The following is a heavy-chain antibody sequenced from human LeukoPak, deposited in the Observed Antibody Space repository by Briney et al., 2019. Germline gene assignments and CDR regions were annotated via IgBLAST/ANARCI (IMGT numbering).Heavy chain of an antibody. V-gene: IGHV3-30*02. CDR3: ANPATSSGWAPFFDY. Sequence: GGSLRLSCAASGFTFSSYGMHWVRQAPGKGLEWVAFIRYDGSNKYYADSVKGRFTISRDNSKNTLYLQMNSLRAEDTAVYYCANPATSSGWAPFFDYWGQGTLVTVSS. CDR2: IRYDGSNK. CDR1: GFTFSSYG. J-gene: IGHJ4*02. D-gene: IGHD6-19*01.